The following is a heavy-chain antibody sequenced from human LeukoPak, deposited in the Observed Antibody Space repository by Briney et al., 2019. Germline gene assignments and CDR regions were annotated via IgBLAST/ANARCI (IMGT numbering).Heavy chain of an antibody. CDR1: GVTFSYYY. Sequence: GGSLRLSCAASGVTFSYYYMSWIRQAPGKGLEWVSYISSSGSTIYYADSVKGRFTISRDNAKNSLYLQMNSLRAEDTDVYYCARALLNISSWDPTRGYYMDVWGKGTTVTVSS. V-gene: IGHV3-11*01. CDR3: ARALLNISSWDPTRGYYMDV. CDR2: ISSSGSTI. J-gene: IGHJ6*03. D-gene: IGHD6-13*01.